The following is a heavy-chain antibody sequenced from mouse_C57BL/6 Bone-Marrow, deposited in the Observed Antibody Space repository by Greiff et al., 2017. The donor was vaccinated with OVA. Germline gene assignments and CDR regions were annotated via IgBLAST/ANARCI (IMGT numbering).Heavy chain of an antibody. Sequence: QVQLKQPGAELVRPGTSVKLSCKASGYTFTSYWMHWVKQRPGQGLEWIGVIDPSDSYTNYNQKFKGKATLTVDTSSSTAYMQLSSLTSEDSAVYYCARERAIYYGNYEGFADWGQGTLVTVSA. CDR2: IDPSDSYT. CDR3: ARERAIYYGNYEGFAD. CDR1: GYTFTSYW. V-gene: IGHV1-59*01. J-gene: IGHJ3*01. D-gene: IGHD2-1*01.